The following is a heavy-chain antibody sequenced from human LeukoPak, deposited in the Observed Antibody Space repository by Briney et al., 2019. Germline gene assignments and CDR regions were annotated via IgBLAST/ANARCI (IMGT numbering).Heavy chain of an antibody. D-gene: IGHD3-3*01. J-gene: IGHJ4*02. CDR3: ARGYGYYDFWSGYYDKKFFDY. CDR2: INPNSGGT. V-gene: IGHV1-2*02. CDR1: GYTFTGYY. Sequence: ASVKVSCKASGYTFTGYYMHWVRQAPGQGLEWMGWINPNSGGTNYAQKFQGRVTMTRDTSISTAYMELSRLRSEDTAVYYCARGYGYYDFWSGYYDKKFFDYWGQGTLVTVSS.